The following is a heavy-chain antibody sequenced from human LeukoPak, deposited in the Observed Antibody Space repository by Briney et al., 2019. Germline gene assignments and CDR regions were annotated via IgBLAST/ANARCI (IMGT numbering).Heavy chain of an antibody. D-gene: IGHD6-13*01. CDR3: AKTPFIPRIAAAGIYFDY. CDR1: GFTFSSYG. CDR2: ISGSGGST. Sequence: GGSLRLSCAASGFTFSSYGMSWVRQAPGKGLEWVSAISGSGGSTYYADSVEGRFTISRDNSKNTLYLQMNSLRAEDTAVYYCAKTPFIPRIAAAGIYFDYWGQGTLVTVSS. V-gene: IGHV3-23*01. J-gene: IGHJ4*02.